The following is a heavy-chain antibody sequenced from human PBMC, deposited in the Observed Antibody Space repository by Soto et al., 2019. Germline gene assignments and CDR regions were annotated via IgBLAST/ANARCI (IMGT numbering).Heavy chain of an antibody. CDR2: IYSIGNT. Sequence: SETLSLTCTVSGASIRSSAYWGWIRQPPGKGLEWIGSIYSIGNTYYNPSLKSRVIISDDTSKNQFSLRLSSVTAADTAVYYCARAYYDTSGYSLDPWGQGILVTVSS. V-gene: IGHV4-39*07. D-gene: IGHD3-22*01. CDR3: ARAYYDTSGYSLDP. J-gene: IGHJ5*02. CDR1: GASIRSSAY.